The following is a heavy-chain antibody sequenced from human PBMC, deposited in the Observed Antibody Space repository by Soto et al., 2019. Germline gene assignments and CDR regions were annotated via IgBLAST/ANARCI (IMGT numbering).Heavy chain of an antibody. CDR3: AKEKSLGELSAPDH. CDR1: GVTFDDFA. D-gene: IGHD3-16*02. V-gene: IGHV3-9*01. J-gene: IGHJ4*02. Sequence: SLRLSCVASGVTFDDFAMHWVRQAPGKGLEWISGMSWNRGIIVYAYSVKGRFTISRDSAKNSLYLQMNSLRPEDTALYYCAKEKSLGELSAPDHWGQGTLVTVSS. CDR2: MSWNRGII.